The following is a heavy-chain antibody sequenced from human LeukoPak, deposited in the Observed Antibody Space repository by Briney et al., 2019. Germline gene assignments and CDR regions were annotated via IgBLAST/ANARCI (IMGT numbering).Heavy chain of an antibody. CDR3: ARDPRRYCSSTSCYAHWFDP. Sequence: GGSLRLSCAASGFTFSSYWMHWVRQAPGKGLEWVAVISYDGSNKYYADSVKGRFTISRDNSKNTLYLQMNSLRAEDTAVYYCARDPRRYCSSTSCYAHWFDPWGQGTLVTVSS. CDR2: ISYDGSNK. V-gene: IGHV3-30-3*01. D-gene: IGHD2-2*01. CDR1: GFTFSSYW. J-gene: IGHJ5*02.